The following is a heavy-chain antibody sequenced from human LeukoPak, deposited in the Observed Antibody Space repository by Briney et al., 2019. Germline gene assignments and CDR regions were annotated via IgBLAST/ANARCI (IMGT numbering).Heavy chain of an antibody. CDR1: GFTFSSYA. CDR3: AKGKVNHDGALDT. D-gene: IGHD2-21*01. Sequence: GGSLRLSCAASGFTFSSYAMSWVRQAPGKGLEWVSAISGSGGSTYYADSVKGRFTISRDNSKKTLYLQMNSLRAEDTAVYYCAKGKVNHDGALDTWGQGTLVTVSS. J-gene: IGHJ3*02. V-gene: IGHV3-23*01. CDR2: ISGSGGST.